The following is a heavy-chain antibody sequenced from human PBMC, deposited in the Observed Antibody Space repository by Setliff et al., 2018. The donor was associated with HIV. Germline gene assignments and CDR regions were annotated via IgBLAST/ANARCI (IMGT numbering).Heavy chain of an antibody. V-gene: IGHV4-59*08. D-gene: IGHD3-22*01. CDR3: ARQHYYDSSGRNLMDV. CDR2: IYYSGST. Sequence: LTCTVSGGSISNYYWSWIRQPPGKGLEWIGYIYYSGSTTYNPSLESRVTISIDTSKNQFSLKLSSVTAADTAVYYCARQHYYDSSGRNLMDVWGKGTTVTVSS. J-gene: IGHJ6*03. CDR1: GGSISNYY.